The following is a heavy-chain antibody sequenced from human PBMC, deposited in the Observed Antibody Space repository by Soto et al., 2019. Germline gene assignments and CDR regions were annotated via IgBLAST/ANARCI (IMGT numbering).Heavy chain of an antibody. CDR2: ISGGGGST. Sequence: PGGSLRLSCAASAVTFSSDAMSWVRQAPGKGLEWVSAISGGGGSTYYADSVKGRFTISRDNSKNTLYLQLNSLRAEDTAVYYCVKGSSAFRPYSFDYWGQGTLVTVS. CDR1: AVTFSSDA. CDR3: VKGSSAFRPYSFDY. V-gene: IGHV3-23*01. D-gene: IGHD3-10*01. J-gene: IGHJ4*02.